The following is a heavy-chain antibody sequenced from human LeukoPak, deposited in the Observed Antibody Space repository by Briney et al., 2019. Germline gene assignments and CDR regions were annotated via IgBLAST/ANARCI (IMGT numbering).Heavy chain of an antibody. J-gene: IGHJ6*02. CDR3: ARDPLFGSYGMDV. Sequence: SSETLSLTCTVSGGSISSYYWSWIRRPPGKGLEWIGYIYYSGSTNYNPSLKSRVTISVDTSKNQFSLKLSSVTAADTAVYYCARDPLFGSYGMDVWGQGTTVTVSS. D-gene: IGHD3-3*01. V-gene: IGHV4-59*01. CDR2: IYYSGST. CDR1: GGSISSYY.